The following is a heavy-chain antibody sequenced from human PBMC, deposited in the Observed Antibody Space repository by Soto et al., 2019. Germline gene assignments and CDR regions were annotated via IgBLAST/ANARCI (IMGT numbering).Heavy chain of an antibody. CDR1: GYTFTSYG. Sequence: ASVKVSCKASGYTFTSYGISWVRQAPGQGLEWMGWISAYNGNTNYAQKLQGRVTMTTDTSTSTAYMELSRLRSDDTAVYYCARRRGWYCSGGSCYKSRQDYFDYWGQGTLVTVSS. V-gene: IGHV1-18*01. CDR2: ISAYNGNT. CDR3: ARRRGWYCSGGSCYKSRQDYFDY. J-gene: IGHJ4*02. D-gene: IGHD2-15*01.